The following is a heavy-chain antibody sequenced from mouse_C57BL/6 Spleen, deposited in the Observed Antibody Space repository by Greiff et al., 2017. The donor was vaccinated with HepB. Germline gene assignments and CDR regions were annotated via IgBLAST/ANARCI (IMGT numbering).Heavy chain of an antibody. CDR1: GYAFSSSW. V-gene: IGHV1-82*01. J-gene: IGHJ3*01. CDR3: AREERSTMASFAY. CDR2: IYPGDGDT. D-gene: IGHD2-1*01. Sequence: VKLQESGPELVKPGASVKISCKASGYAFSSSWMNWVKQRPGKGLEWIGRIYPGDGDTNYNGKFKGKATLTADKSSSTAYMQLSSLTSEDSAVYFCAREERSTMASFAYWGQGTLVTVSA.